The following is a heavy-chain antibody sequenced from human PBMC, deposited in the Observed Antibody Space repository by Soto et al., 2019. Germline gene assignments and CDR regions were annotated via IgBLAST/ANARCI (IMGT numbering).Heavy chain of an antibody. CDR1: GGTFSSYA. V-gene: IGHV1-69*13. Sequence: SVKVSCKASGGTFSSYAISWVRQAPGQGLEWMGGIIPIFGTANYAQKFQGRVTITADESTSTAYMELSSLRSEDTAVYYCARETDCSSTSCYDGKNWFDPWGQGTLVTVSS. J-gene: IGHJ5*02. CDR3: ARETDCSSTSCYDGKNWFDP. CDR2: IIPIFGTA. D-gene: IGHD2-2*01.